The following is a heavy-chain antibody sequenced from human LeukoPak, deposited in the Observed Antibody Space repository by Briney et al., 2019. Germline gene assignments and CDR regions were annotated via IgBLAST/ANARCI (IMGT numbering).Heavy chain of an antibody. V-gene: IGHV1-8*01. CDR2: MNPNSGNT. J-gene: IGHJ4*02. CDR1: GYTFTSYD. CDR3: ARGPQYYYDSSGSFDY. D-gene: IGHD3-22*01. Sequence: ASVKVSCKASGYTFTSYDINWVRQATGQGLEWMGWMNPNSGNTGYAQKFQGRVTMTRSTSISTAYMELSSLRSEDTAVYYCARGPQYYYDSSGSFDYWGQGTPVTVSS.